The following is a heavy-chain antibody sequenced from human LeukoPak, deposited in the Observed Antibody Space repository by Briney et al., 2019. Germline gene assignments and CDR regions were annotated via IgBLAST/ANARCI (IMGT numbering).Heavy chain of an antibody. CDR1: GGSFSGYY. D-gene: IGHD3-10*01. V-gene: IGHV4-34*01. CDR2: INHSGST. J-gene: IGHJ6*02. CDR3: ARVRRWAQWFGDRYYYYGMDV. Sequence: KPSETLSLTCAVYGGSFSGYYWSWIRQPPGKGLEWTGEINHSGSTNYNPSLKSRVTISVDTSKNQFSLKLSSVTAADTAVYYCARVRRWAQWFGDRYYYYGMDVWGQGTTVTVSS.